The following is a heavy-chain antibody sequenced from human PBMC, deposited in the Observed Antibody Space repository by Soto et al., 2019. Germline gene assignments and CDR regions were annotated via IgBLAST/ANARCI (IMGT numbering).Heavy chain of an antibody. CDR2: IWYDGSNK. CDR1: GFTFSSYG. D-gene: IGHD3-22*01. Sequence: GGSLRLSCAASGFTFSSYGMHWVRQAPGKGLEWVAVIWYDGSNKYYADSVKGRFTISRDNSKNTLYLQMNSLRAEDTAVYYCATSYDSSGYYYAFDIWGQGTMVTVSS. CDR3: ATSYDSSGYYYAFDI. V-gene: IGHV3-33*01. J-gene: IGHJ3*02.